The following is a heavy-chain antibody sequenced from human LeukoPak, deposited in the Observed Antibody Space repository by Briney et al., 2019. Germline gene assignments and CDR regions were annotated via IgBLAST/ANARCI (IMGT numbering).Heavy chain of an antibody. V-gene: IGHV4-34*01. Sequence: PSETLPLTCAVYGGSFSGYYWSWIRQPPGKGLEWIGEINHSGSTNYNPSLKSRVTISVDASKNQFSLKLSSVTAADTAVYYCARGRSYDFWSGYLPYFDYWGRGTLVTVSS. J-gene: IGHJ4*02. CDR1: GGSFSGYY. D-gene: IGHD3-3*01. CDR2: INHSGST. CDR3: ARGRSYDFWSGYLPYFDY.